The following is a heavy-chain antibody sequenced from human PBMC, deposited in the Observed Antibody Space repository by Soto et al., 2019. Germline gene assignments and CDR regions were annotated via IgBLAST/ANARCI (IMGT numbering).Heavy chain of an antibody. J-gene: IGHJ4*02. D-gene: IGHD5-12*01. CDR3: AREGSYSAYNFAHGIQLWSFDF. CDR2: IFSSGST. Sequence: SETLSLTCTVSGGSINTFYWSWVRQPAGKGLEWIGRIFSSGSTSFNPSLESRVAMSVDTSKNHFSLNLSSVTAADMAVYYCAREGSYSAYNFAHGIQLWSFDFWGQGALVTVSP. CDR1: GGSINTFY. V-gene: IGHV4-4*07.